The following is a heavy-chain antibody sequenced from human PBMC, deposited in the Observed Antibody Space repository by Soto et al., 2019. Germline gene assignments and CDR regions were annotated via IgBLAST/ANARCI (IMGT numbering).Heavy chain of an antibody. Sequence: QVQLQESGPGLVKPSGTLSLTCAVSGDSVSSPYYWCWVRQPPGKGLEWIGEVFHTGTTSYNPSLRCRVAISRDRSNNQFSLDLSSVTDADSAVYYCARSAGWYAVHSWGPGTLVIVSS. D-gene: IGHD6-19*01. J-gene: IGHJ4*02. CDR1: GDSVSSPYY. CDR2: VFHTGTT. V-gene: IGHV4-4*02. CDR3: ARSAGWYAVHS.